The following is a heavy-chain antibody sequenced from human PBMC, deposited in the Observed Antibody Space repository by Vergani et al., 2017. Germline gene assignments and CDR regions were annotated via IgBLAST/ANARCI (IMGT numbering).Heavy chain of an antibody. CDR1: GFTVSSNY. J-gene: IGHJ6*02. D-gene: IGHD2/OR15-2a*01. V-gene: IGHV3-53*01. CDR3: ARDHSTWGKYYYYDGMDV. Sequence: EVQLVESGGGLIQPGGSLRLSCAASGFTVSSNYMSWVRQAPGKGLEWVSVIYSGGSTYYADSVKGRFTISRDNSKNKLDHQMNSLIAEDTAVYYWARDHSTWGKYYYYDGMDVWGQGTTVTVSS. CDR2: IYSGGST.